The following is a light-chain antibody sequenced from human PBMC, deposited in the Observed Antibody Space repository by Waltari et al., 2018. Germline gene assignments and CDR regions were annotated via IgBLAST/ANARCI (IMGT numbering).Light chain of an antibody. CDR3: SAWDSSLSAWV. Sequence: QAGLTQPPSVSKGLRQTATLTCTGNSNNVGNQGAAWLQQHQGHPPKLLSYRNNNRPSGISERLSASRSGNTASLTITGLGPEDEADYYCSAWDSSLSAWVFGGGTKLTVL. J-gene: IGLJ3*02. CDR1: SNNVGNQG. CDR2: RNN. V-gene: IGLV10-54*01.